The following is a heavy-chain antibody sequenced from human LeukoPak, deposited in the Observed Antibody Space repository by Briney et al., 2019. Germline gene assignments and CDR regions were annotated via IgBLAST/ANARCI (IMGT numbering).Heavy chain of an antibody. Sequence: GGSLRLSRAASGFTFNTYWMHWVRQAPGKGLAWVARVHREGTTTAYADSVKGRFTISRDNAKNTLYLQMTNLRAEDTAVYYCARDSDWILFDYWGRGTLVTVSS. V-gene: IGHV3-74*03. CDR3: ARDSDWILFDY. CDR1: GFTFNTYW. D-gene: IGHD3/OR15-3a*01. J-gene: IGHJ4*02. CDR2: VHREGTTT.